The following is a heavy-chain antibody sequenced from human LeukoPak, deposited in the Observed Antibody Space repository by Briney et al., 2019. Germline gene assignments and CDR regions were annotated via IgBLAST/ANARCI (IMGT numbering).Heavy chain of an antibody. D-gene: IGHD3-10*01. V-gene: IGHV3-23*01. CDR3: ARERVPGGSGSYYRGWFDP. Sequence: GGSLRLSCAASGLTFSSYAMSWVRQAPGKGLEWVSAISGSSGHTYYADSVKGRFTISRDNSKNTLFLQMNTLSAEDTAVYYCARERVPGGSGSYYRGWFDPWGQGTLVTVSS. CDR2: ISGSSGHT. CDR1: GLTFSSYA. J-gene: IGHJ5*02.